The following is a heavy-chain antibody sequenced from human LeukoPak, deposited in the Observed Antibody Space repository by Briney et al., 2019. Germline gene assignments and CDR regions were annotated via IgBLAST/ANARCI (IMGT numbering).Heavy chain of an antibody. CDR2: IIPMFGTA. CDR1: GGTFSSYA. D-gene: IGHD6-13*01. Sequence: ASVKVSCKASGGTFSSYAISWVRQAPGQGLEWMGRIIPMFGTANYAQKFQGRVTITTDESTSTAYMELSSLRSEDTAVYYCARLYPTTLTSYSSSLWGQGTLVTVSS. CDR3: ARLYPTTLTSYSSSL. J-gene: IGHJ4*02. V-gene: IGHV1-69*05.